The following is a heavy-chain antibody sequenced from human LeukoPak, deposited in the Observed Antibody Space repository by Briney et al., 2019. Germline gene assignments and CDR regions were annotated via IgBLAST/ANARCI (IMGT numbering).Heavy chain of an antibody. CDR2: ISGSGGAT. V-gene: IGHV3-23*01. Sequence: GGSLRLSCAASGFTFNTYGMSWVRQAPGKGLEWVSGISGSGGATYYADSVKGRFTISRDNSKNTLYLQMNSLRAEDTAVYYCAKVRGYSYGPSWYFDLWGRGTLVTVSS. D-gene: IGHD5-18*01. CDR3: AKVRGYSYGPSWYFDL. CDR1: GFTFNTYG. J-gene: IGHJ2*01.